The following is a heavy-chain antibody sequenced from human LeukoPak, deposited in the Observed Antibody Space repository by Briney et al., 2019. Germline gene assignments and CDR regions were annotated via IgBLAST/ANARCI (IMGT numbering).Heavy chain of an antibody. J-gene: IGHJ4*02. D-gene: IGHD2-15*01. CDR2: IWYDGSNK. CDR1: GFTFSSYG. Sequence: PGGSLRLSCAASGFTFSSYGMHWVRQAPGKGLEWVAVIWYDGSNKYYADSVKGRFTISRDNSKNTLYLQMNSLRAEDTAVYSCARDLSRGLFDYWGQGTLVTVSS. V-gene: IGHV3-33*01. CDR3: ARDLSRGLFDY.